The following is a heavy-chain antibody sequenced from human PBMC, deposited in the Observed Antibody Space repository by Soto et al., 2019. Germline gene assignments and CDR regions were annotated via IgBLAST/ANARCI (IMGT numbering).Heavy chain of an antibody. CDR2: VNPSGGHT. J-gene: IGHJ4*02. D-gene: IGHD2-21*02. Sequence: QVQLMQSGAEVKKPGASVKVSCKASGDTFTDYYIHWVRQAPGQGLEWMGTVNPSGGHTTYAQHFLGRVTITRDPSTSPLYMELTSLTSVDTAIYYCASGGHVVVVTAALDYWGQGTLVTVSS. CDR1: GDTFTDYY. CDR3: ASGGHVVVVTAALDY. V-gene: IGHV1-46*01.